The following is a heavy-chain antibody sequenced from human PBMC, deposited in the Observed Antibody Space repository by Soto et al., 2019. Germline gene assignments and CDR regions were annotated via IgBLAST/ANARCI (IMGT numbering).Heavy chain of an antibody. CDR2: INSDGSST. V-gene: IGHV3-74*01. CDR3: AKMGLLWFGELPKNYYYYGMDV. D-gene: IGHD3-10*01. CDR1: GFTFSSYW. J-gene: IGHJ6*02. Sequence: GSLRLSCAASGFTFSSYWMHWVRQAPGKGLVWVSRINSDGSSTYYADSVKGRFTISRDNSKNTLYLQMNSLRAEDTAVYYCAKMGLLWFGELPKNYYYYGMDVWGQGTTVTVSS.